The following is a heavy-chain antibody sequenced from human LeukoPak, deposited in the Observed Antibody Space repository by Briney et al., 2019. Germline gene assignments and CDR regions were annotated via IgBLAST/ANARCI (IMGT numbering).Heavy chain of an antibody. Sequence: ASVKVSCQTSGYTFSTYYMHWVRQAPGQGLEWLGIIQPTDGSKSYRQKIPGRVTMTRDTATGTVYLELGSLRSEDTAVYWCARANGGGLDYWGQGTLITVSS. J-gene: IGHJ4*02. V-gene: IGHV1-46*01. D-gene: IGHD3-10*01. CDR2: IQPTDGSK. CDR1: GYTFSTYY. CDR3: ARANGGGLDY.